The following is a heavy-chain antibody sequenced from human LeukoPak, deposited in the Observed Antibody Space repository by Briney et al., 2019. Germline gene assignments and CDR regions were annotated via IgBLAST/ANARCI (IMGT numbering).Heavy chain of an antibody. V-gene: IGHV4-39*01. CDR1: GGSISSSSYY. CDR3: ARTNWNFDY. Sequence: SETLSLPCTVSGGSISSSSYYWGGVRQPPGEGVEWIGSIYYSGSTYYNPSLKSRVTISVDTSKNQFSLKLSSVTAADTAVYYCARTNWNFDYWGQGTLVTVSS. CDR2: IYYSGST. D-gene: IGHD1-20*01. J-gene: IGHJ4*02.